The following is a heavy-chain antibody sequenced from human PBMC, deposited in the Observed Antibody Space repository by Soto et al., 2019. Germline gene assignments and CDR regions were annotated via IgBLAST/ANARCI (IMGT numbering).Heavy chain of an antibody. CDR2: IYTSGST. CDR1: GGSISSYY. D-gene: IGHD2-2*01. Sequence: SETLSLTCTVSGGSISSYYWSWIRQPAGQGLEWIGRIYTSGSTNYNPSLKSRVTMSVDTSKNQFSLKLSSVTAADTAVYYCARACSSNSCYDVFDYWGQGTLVTVSS. J-gene: IGHJ4*02. CDR3: ARACSSNSCYDVFDY. V-gene: IGHV4-4*07.